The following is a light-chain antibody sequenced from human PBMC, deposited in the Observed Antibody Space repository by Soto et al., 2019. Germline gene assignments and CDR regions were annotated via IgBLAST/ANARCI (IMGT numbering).Light chain of an antibody. Sequence: IMMTQSPATLSVSPGERVTLSCRTSHSVNSHVAWYQQKPGQAPRLLLYGSSTRATGIPVRFSGSGFGTEFTLTISSLQSEDFAVYYWQQYKNWPLFGQGTRLEIK. V-gene: IGKV3-15*01. J-gene: IGKJ5*01. CDR3: QQYKNWPL. CDR1: HSVNSH. CDR2: GSS.